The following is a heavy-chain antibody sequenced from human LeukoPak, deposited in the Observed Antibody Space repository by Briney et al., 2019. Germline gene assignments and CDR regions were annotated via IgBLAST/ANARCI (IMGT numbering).Heavy chain of an antibody. CDR2: IKADGSGT. J-gene: IGHJ6*02. CDR1: GFNIGPYA. Sequence: GGSLRLSCAASGFNIGPYAMYWVRQGPGRGLEWVSVIKADGSGTFYSDSVRGRFTTSRDNSKNSLYLQMSSLTSDDTALYYCATWAFYHNLDVWGQRTTVAVSS. D-gene: IGHD2/OR15-2a*01. CDR3: ATWAFYHNLDV. V-gene: IGHV3-43*02.